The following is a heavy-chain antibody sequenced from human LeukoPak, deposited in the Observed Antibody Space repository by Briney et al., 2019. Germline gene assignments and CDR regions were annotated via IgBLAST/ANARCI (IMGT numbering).Heavy chain of an antibody. D-gene: IGHD2-2*01. CDR2: IRYDGSNK. V-gene: IGHV3-30*02. CDR3: TRIDIAVASAFILDAFGI. CDR1: GFTFSSYG. J-gene: IGHJ3*02. Sequence: SGGSLRLSCAASGFTFSSYGMHWVRQAPGKGLEWVAFIRYDGSNKYYADSVKGRFTISRDNSKNTLYLQMNSLRAEDTAVYYCTRIDIAVASAFILDAFGIWGQGTMVTVSS.